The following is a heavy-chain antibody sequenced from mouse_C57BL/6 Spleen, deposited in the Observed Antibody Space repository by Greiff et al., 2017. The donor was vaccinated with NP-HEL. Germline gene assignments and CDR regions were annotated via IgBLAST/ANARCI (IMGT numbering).Heavy chain of an antibody. CDR2: IDPETGGT. Sequence: QVHVKQSGAELVRPGASVTLSCKASGYTFTDYEMHWVKQTPVHGLEWIGAIDPETGGTAYNQKFKGKAILTADKSSSTAYMELRSLTSEDSAVYYCTRWYYGSSPWFAYWGQGTLVTVSA. V-gene: IGHV1-15*01. CDR1: GYTFTDYE. J-gene: IGHJ3*01. D-gene: IGHD1-1*01. CDR3: TRWYYGSSPWFAY.